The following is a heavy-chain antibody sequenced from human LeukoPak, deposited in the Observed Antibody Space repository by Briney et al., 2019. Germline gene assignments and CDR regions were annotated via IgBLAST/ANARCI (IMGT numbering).Heavy chain of an antibody. CDR1: GFTFSSYA. CDR3: ASGGRAVAGDDAFDI. CDR2: ISSNGGST. Sequence: PGGSLRLSCAASGFTFSSYAMHWVRQAPGKGLEYVSAISSNGGSTYYANSVKGRFTISRDNSKNTLYLQMGSLRAEDMAVYYCASGGRAVAGDDAFDIWGQGAVVTVSS. V-gene: IGHV3-64*01. J-gene: IGHJ3*02. D-gene: IGHD6-19*01.